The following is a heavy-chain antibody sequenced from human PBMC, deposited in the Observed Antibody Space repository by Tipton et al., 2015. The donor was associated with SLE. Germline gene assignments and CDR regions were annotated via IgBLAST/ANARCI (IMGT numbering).Heavy chain of an antibody. CDR2: SRNKANRYTT. CDR1: GFTFSDHY. Sequence: SLRLSCAASGFTFSDHYMDWVRQAPGKGLEWIARSRNKANRYTTEYAASVKGRFSISRDESMNSQYLQMNSLTTEDTAVYYCVREKNGFDHWGQGTLISVSS. CDR3: VREKNGFDH. J-gene: IGHJ4*02. V-gene: IGHV3-72*01. D-gene: IGHD2-8*01.